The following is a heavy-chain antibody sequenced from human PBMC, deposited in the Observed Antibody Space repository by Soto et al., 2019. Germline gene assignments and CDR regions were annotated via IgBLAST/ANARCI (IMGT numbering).Heavy chain of an antibody. V-gene: IGHV3-23*01. J-gene: IGHJ5*02. D-gene: IGHD4-17*01. Sequence: LRLSCAASGFTLSSYAMSWVRQAPGKGLEWVSTFSGTGGYTYYADSVKGRFTISRDDSKNTLFLHMNSLRAADTAVYYCARGQRALITYGPLDPWGQGTLVTVSS. CDR3: ARGQRALITYGPLDP. CDR1: GFTLSSYA. CDR2: FSGTGGYT.